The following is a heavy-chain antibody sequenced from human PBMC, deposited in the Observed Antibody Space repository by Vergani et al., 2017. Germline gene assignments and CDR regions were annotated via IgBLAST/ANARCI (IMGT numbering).Heavy chain of an antibody. D-gene: IGHD3-9*01. V-gene: IGHV4-59*01. CDR3: ARANFDWLHSHFDY. J-gene: IGHJ4*02. CDR2: IYYSGST. Sequence: QVQLQESGPGLVKPSETLSLTCTVSGGSISSYYWSWIRQPPGKGLEWIGYIYYSGSTNYNPSLKSRVTISVDTSKNQCSLKLSSVTAADTAVYYCARANFDWLHSHFDYWGQGTLVTVSS. CDR1: GGSISSYY.